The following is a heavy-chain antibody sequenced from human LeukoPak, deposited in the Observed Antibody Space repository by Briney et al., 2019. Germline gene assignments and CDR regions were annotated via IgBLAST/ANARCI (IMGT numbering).Heavy chain of an antibody. V-gene: IGHV4-30-2*01. D-gene: IGHD3-3*01. CDR2: IYHSGST. CDR1: GGSISSGGYY. Sequence: SETLSLTCTVSGGSISSGGYYWSWIRQPPGKGLEWIGYIYHSGSTYYNPSLKSRVTISVDRSKNQFSLKLSSVTAADTAVYYCASLTYYDFWSGYSHDYWGQGTLVTVSS. J-gene: IGHJ4*02. CDR3: ASLTYYDFWSGYSHDY.